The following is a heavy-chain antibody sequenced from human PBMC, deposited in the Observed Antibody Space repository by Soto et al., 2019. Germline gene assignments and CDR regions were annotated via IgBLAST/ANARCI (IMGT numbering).Heavy chain of an antibody. CDR2: ISSSSSYI. D-gene: IGHD3-10*01. CDR1: GFTFSSYS. CDR3: ARDHPMRNFGY. Sequence: EVQLVESGGGLVKPGGSLRLSCAASGFTFSSYSMNWVRQAPGKGLEWVSSISSSSSYIYYEDSVKGRFTIAKDNAKNSLYLQMHSLRAEDTAVYYCARDHPMRNFGYWGQGTLVNVSS. V-gene: IGHV3-21*01. J-gene: IGHJ4*02.